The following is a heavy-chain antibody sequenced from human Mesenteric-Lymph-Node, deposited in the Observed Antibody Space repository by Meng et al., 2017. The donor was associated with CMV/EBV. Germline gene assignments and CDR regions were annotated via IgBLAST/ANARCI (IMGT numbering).Heavy chain of an antibody. CDR3: ARDLGSPRDY. V-gene: IGHV3-30*04. CDR1: GFIFSSYA. J-gene: IGHJ4*02. Sequence: LSLTCAASGFIFSSYAMSWVRQAPGKGLEWVAVISYDGRDKYYADSVKGRFTFSRDNSKNTLFLQMNSLRAEDTAVYYCARDLGSPRDYWGQGTLVTVSS. CDR2: ISYDGRDK. D-gene: IGHD6-13*01.